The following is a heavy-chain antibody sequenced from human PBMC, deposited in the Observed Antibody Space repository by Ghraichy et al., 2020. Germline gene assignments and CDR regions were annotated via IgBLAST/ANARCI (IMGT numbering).Heavy chain of an antibody. CDR3: ARGRELTGSCYFDY. V-gene: IGHV1-69*13. CDR1: GGTFSSYA. D-gene: IGHD3-9*01. J-gene: IGHJ4*02. CDR2: IIPIFGTA. Sequence: SVKVSCKASGGTFSSYAISWVRQAPGQGLEWMGGIIPIFGTANYAQKFQGRVTITADESTSTAYMELSSLRSEDTAVYYCARGRELTGSCYFDYWGQGTLVTVSS.